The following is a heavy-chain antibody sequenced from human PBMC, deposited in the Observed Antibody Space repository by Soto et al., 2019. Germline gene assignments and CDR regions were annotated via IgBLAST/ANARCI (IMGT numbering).Heavy chain of an antibody. CDR2: ISAAGDP. CDR3: ARSDRDFYGLDV. V-gene: IGHV3-13*05. CDR1: GFTFRNYD. Sequence: EVQLVESGGGLVQPGGSLRLSCEASGFTFRNYDMHWVRHCTGKGLEWVSGISAAGDPDYADSVEGRFTISRENAQTSFFLQMNSLRDGDTAVYYCARSDRDFYGLDVWGQGNTGIVTS. J-gene: IGHJ6*02.